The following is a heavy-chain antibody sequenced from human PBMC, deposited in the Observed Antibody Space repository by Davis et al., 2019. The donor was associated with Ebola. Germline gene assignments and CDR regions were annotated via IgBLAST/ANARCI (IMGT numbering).Heavy chain of an antibody. J-gene: IGHJ5*02. D-gene: IGHD3-10*01. CDR3: ARAVGRGAWFDP. CDR1: GGSISSSSYY. CDR2: IYYSGST. V-gene: IGHV4-39*01. Sequence: SETLSLTCTVSGGSISSSSYYWGWIRQPPGKGLEWIGSIYYSGSTYYNPSLKSRVTISVDTSMNQFSLNLNSVTAADTAVYYCARAVGRGAWFDPWGQGTLVTVSS.